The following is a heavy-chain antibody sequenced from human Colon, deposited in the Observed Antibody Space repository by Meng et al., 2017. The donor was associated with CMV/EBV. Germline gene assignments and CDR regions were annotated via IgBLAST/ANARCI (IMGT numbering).Heavy chain of an antibody. CDR3: ARATKSSCWEVLDY. D-gene: IGHD2-2*01. V-gene: IGHV4-34*01. Sequence: QVPLQQWGAGLLKPSETRSLTCAVYGESFSGYYWTWIRQPPGRGLEWIGESYYTGSTNYSPSLKSRVTISLDTSKNQFSLKLNSVTAADTAVYYCARATKSSCWEVLDYWGHGTLVTVSS. CDR2: SYYTGST. CDR1: GESFSGYY. J-gene: IGHJ4*01.